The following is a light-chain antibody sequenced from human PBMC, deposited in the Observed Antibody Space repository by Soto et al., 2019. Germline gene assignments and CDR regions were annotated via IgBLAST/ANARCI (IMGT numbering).Light chain of an antibody. Sequence: DIQMTQSPSTLSASVGDRVTITCRASQSISSWLAWYQQKPGKAPKLLIYKASSLESGVPSRFSGSGSGTEFTLTISSLQPDDFATYYCQQYSSAWTFGQGTKVELK. CDR3: QQYSSAWT. CDR1: QSISSW. J-gene: IGKJ1*01. V-gene: IGKV1-5*03. CDR2: KAS.